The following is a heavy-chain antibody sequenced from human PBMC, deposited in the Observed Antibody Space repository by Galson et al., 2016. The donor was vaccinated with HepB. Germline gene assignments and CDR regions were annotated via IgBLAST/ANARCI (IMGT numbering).Heavy chain of an antibody. CDR2: ISGGSYTI. CDR3: TRGLHVDLSGWYFDL. D-gene: IGHD3-10*01. CDR1: GFAFSSYN. Sequence: SLRLSCAASGFAFSSYNMNWVRQAPGKGLEWISYISGGSYTINYAGSVKGRFTISRDNARNSLYLQMNSLRDDDTAVYYCTRGLHVDLSGWYFDLWGRGALVTVSS. V-gene: IGHV3-48*02. J-gene: IGHJ2*01.